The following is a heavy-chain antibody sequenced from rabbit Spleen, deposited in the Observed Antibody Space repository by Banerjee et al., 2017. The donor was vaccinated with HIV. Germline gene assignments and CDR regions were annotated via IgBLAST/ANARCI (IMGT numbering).Heavy chain of an antibody. V-gene: IGHV1S43*01. J-gene: IGHJ3*01. D-gene: IGHD1-1*01. CDR1: GFSFSSGYV. Sequence: QEQLVESGGGLVQPGGSLTLTCKASGFSFSSGYVMCWVRQAPGKGLEWIGCIYTYHATTYYASWVNGRFTITRNTNLNTVDLKMNSLTGADTATYFCARDANNNYRVTRLDLWGQGTLVTVS. CDR2: IYTYHATT. CDR3: ARDANNNYRVTRLDL.